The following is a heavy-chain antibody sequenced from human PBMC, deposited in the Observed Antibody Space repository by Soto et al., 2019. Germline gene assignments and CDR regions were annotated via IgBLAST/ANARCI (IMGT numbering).Heavy chain of an antibody. V-gene: IGHV2-5*02. Sequence: QITLKESGPTLVRPTQTLTLTCTFSGFSLGTTGMSVGWIRQPPGKALEWLALIYWDDAKRYRPSLKSRLTITQDTAKHQVVLTMTTGDPVDTATYYCAHRRSGDQPFNYWGQGTLVTVSS. J-gene: IGHJ4*02. CDR3: AHRRSGDQPFNY. CDR2: IYWDDAK. CDR1: GFSLGTTGMS. D-gene: IGHD4-17*01.